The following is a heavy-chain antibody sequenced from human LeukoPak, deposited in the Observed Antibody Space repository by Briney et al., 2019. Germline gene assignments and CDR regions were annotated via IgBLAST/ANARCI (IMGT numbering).Heavy chain of an antibody. CDR1: GFTFSSYW. J-gene: IGHJ4*02. CDR3: ARDVGGNDDY. V-gene: IGHV3-74*01. Sequence: AGGSLRLSCAASGFTFSSYWMHWVRQVPGKGLVWVSHINRDGSGTNYADSVKGRFTISRDNAKNTLYLQMNSLRAEDTAVEYWARDVGGNDDYWGPGTLVTVSS. D-gene: IGHD4-23*01. CDR2: INRDGSGT.